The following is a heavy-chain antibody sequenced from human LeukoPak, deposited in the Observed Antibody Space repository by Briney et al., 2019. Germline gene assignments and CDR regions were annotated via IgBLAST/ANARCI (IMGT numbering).Heavy chain of an antibody. CDR3: ARIYPRLAAAGN. CDR1: GFTFSSYA. J-gene: IGHJ4*02. D-gene: IGHD6-13*01. Sequence: PGGSLRLSCAASGFTFSSYAMNWVRQAPGKGLEWVSVIYSGGSTYYADSVKGRFTISRDNSKNTLYLQMNSLRADDTAVYYCARIYPRLAAAGNWGQGTLVTVSS. CDR2: IYSGGST. V-gene: IGHV3-66*01.